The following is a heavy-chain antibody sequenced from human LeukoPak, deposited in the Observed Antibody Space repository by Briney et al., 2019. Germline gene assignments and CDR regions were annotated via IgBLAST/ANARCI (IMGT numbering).Heavy chain of an antibody. D-gene: IGHD3-22*01. J-gene: IGHJ4*02. Sequence: PGGSLRLSCAASGFTFSSYSMNWVRQAPGKGLEWVSSISSSSSYIYYADSVKGRFTISRDNAKNSLYLQMNSLRAEDTAVYYCARGDSSGYYHDYWGQGTLVTVSS. CDR1: GFTFSSYS. CDR3: ARGDSSGYYHDY. CDR2: ISSSSSYI. V-gene: IGHV3-21*01.